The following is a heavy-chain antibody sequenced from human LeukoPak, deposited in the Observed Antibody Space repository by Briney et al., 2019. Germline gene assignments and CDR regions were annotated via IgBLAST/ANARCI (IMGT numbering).Heavy chain of an antibody. D-gene: IGHD4-23*01. CDR3: ARDGKDYYFDY. V-gene: IGHV3-53*01. CDR1: GFTVSSNY. J-gene: IGHJ4*02. Sequence: GGSLRLSCAASGFTVSSNYMSWVRQAPGKGLEWVSVIYSGGSTYYADSVKGRFTISRDNSKNTLYLQMNSLRAEDTAVYYCARDGKDYYFDYWGQGTLVTVSS. CDR2: IYSGGST.